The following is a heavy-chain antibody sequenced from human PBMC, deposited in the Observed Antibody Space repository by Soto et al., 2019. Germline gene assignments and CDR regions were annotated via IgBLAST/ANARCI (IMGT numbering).Heavy chain of an antibody. CDR1: GYTLTDLS. CDR3: ATALPDYYGSGSYYNPVGP. V-gene: IGHV1-24*01. CDR2: FDPEDGET. Sequence: ASVKVSCKVSGYTLTDLSMHWVRQAPGKGLEWMGGFDPEDGETIYAQKFQGRVTMTEDTSTDTAYMELSSLRSEDTAVYYCATALPDYYGSGSYYNPVGPWGQGTLVTVSS. D-gene: IGHD3-10*01. J-gene: IGHJ5*02.